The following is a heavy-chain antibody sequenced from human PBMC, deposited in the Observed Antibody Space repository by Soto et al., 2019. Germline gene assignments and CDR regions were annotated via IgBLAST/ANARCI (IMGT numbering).Heavy chain of an antibody. V-gene: IGHV4-30-4*01. D-gene: IGHD2-2*01. CDR1: GGSVSSGDYY. CDR2: IYYSGST. CDR3: ARDRSEYQLLAVPYYYYGMDV. Sequence: SETLSLTCTVSGGSVSSGDYYWSWIRQPPGKGLEWIGYIYYSGSTYYNPSLKSRVTISVDTSKNQFSLKLSSVTAADTAVYYCARDRSEYQLLAVPYYYYGMDVWGQGTTVTVSS. J-gene: IGHJ6*02.